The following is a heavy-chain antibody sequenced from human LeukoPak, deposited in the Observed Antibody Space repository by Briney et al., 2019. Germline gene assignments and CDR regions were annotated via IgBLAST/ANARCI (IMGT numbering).Heavy chain of an antibody. D-gene: IGHD6-19*01. V-gene: IGHV5-51*01. CDR2: IYPGDSDT. CDR1: GYSFTSYW. CDR3: ARGGYSSGWASFDC. Sequence: GESLKISCKGAGYSFTSYWVGWVRQMPGKGLEWMGIIYPGDSDTRYSPSFQGQVTISADKSITTAYLQWSSLEASAAAMYYCARGGYSSGWASFDCWGQGALVTASS. J-gene: IGHJ4*02.